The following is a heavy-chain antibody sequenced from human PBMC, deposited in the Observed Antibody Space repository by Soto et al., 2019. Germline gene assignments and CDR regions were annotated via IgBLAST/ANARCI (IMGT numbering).Heavy chain of an antibody. Sequence: GGDYWKRKKRHPGKGLEWIGYIYYSGSTYYNPSLKSRVTISVDTSKNQFSLKLSSVTAADTAVYYCARYFWSGYSSHYYYYVMAGRGHGTTLPVSS. J-gene: IGHJ6*02. CDR2: IYYSGST. D-gene: IGHD3-3*01. CDR1: GGDY. V-gene: IGHV4-31*02. CDR3: ARYFWSGYSSHYYYYVMAG.